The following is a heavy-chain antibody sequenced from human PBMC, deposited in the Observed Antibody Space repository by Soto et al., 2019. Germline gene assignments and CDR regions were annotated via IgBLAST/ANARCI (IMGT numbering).Heavy chain of an antibody. CDR1: GGTFSNYP. CDR3: ARGNHRWLQLWYFDL. V-gene: IGHV1-69*12. J-gene: IGHJ2*01. D-gene: IGHD5-12*01. Sequence: QVQLVQSGAEMKKPGSSVKVSCKASGGTFSNYPISWVRQAPGQGLEWMGGIIPIFGTVNYAQKFQGRVTITADASTSTAYMELSSLRSEDTAVYYCARGNHRWLQLWYFDLWGRGTLVTVSS. CDR2: IIPIFGTV.